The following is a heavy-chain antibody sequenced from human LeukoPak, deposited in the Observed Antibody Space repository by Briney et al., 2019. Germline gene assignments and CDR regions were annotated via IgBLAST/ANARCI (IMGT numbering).Heavy chain of an antibody. CDR2: INPNSGGT. CDR3: ARVVGRQFYYYGMDV. D-gene: IGHD5-24*01. Sequence: ASVKVSCKASGYTSTGYNMHSGRHAPGQGHEWMGWINPNSGGTNYAQKSQGRVTMTRDTSISTAYMELSRLRSDDTAVYYCARVVGRQFYYYGMDVWGQGTTVTVSS. J-gene: IGHJ6*02. V-gene: IGHV1-2*02. CDR1: GYTSTGYN.